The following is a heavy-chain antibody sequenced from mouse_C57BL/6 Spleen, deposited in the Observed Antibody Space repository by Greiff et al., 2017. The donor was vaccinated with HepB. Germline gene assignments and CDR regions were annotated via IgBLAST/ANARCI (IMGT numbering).Heavy chain of an antibody. CDR2: IWRGGST. CDR3: AKSTSYYYGSPWYFDV. V-gene: IGHV2-5*01. CDR1: GFSLTSYG. J-gene: IGHJ1*03. Sequence: VKVVESGPGLVQPSQSLSITCTVSGFSLTSYGVHWVRQSPGKGLEWLGVIWRGGSTDYNAAFMSRLSITKDNSKSQVFFKMNSLQADDTAIYYCAKSTSYYYGSPWYFDVWGTGTTVTVSS. D-gene: IGHD1-1*01.